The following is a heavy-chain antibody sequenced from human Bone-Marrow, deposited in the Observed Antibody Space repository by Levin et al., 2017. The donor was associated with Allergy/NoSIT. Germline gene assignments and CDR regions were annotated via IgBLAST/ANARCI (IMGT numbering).Heavy chain of an antibody. J-gene: IGHJ5*02. Sequence: SQTLSLTCAVNGGSFSDYSWSWLRQPPGKGLEWIGEINHSGSTNYSPSLKSRVTISIDTSKTQFSLKLSFVTAADTAVYFCARGRPRARDRVWGSYRSAGGTNWFDPWGQGTLVTVSS. CDR1: GGSFSDYS. CDR2: INHSGST. CDR3: ARGRPRARDRVWGSYRSAGGTNWFDP. V-gene: IGHV4-34*01. D-gene: IGHD3-16*02.